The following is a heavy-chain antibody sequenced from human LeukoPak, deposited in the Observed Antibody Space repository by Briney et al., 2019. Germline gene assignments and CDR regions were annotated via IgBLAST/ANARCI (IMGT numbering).Heavy chain of an antibody. CDR2: INHSGST. V-gene: IGHV4-34*01. J-gene: IGHJ4*02. CDR3: ARGRYDYVWGSYRHDSIPHGY. D-gene: IGHD3-16*02. Sequence: SEALSLTCAVYGGSFSGYYWSWIREPPGKGLEWIGEINHSGSTNYNPSLMSRVTLSVNTSKNQFSLKLSSVTAADTAVYYCARGRYDYVWGSYRHDSIPHGYWGQGTLVTVSS. CDR1: GGSFSGYY.